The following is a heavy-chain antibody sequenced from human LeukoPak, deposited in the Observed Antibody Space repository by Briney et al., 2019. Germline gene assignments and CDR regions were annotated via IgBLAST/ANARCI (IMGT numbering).Heavy chain of an antibody. CDR1: GYTFTNFG. CDR3: ARVPNPKYYYGSGSYYSHPFDY. J-gene: IGHJ4*02. D-gene: IGHD3-10*01. V-gene: IGHV1-18*01. Sequence: GASVKVSCKASGYTFTNFGISWVRQAPGQGLEWMGWISAYNGNTNYAQKLQGRVTMTTDTSTSTAYMELRSLRSDDTAVYYCARVPNPKYYYGSGSYYSHPFDYWGQGTLVTVSS. CDR2: ISAYNGNT.